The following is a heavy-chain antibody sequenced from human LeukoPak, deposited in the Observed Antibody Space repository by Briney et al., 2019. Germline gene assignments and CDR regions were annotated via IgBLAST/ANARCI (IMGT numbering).Heavy chain of an antibody. CDR1: GFTFSNHF. CDR2: IGPNGAST. J-gene: IGHJ4*02. Sequence: PGGSLRLSCSTSGFTFSNHFTHWVRQAPGKGLEYVSSIGPNGASTLYADSVKGRFTTSRDNSKNALYLQLTSLRLEDTALYYCVKDLTGTWSFDYWGQGTLVTVSS. V-gene: IGHV3-64D*06. D-gene: IGHD3-9*01. CDR3: VKDLTGTWSFDY.